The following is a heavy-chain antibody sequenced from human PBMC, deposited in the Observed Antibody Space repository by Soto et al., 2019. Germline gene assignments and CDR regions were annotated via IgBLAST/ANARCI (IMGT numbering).Heavy chain of an antibody. Sequence: EVVLVESGGGLVKPGGSLRLSCVASRISFSAYHMNWVRQAPGKGLEWVASITPSGRFINYADSVEGRITISRDNTKNPPYLQMNSLRGEDTAIYYWAGTYNPAGYWGPGTLVTVSS. J-gene: IGHJ4*02. V-gene: IGHV3-21*02. CDR2: ITPSGRFI. D-gene: IGHD1-20*01. CDR1: RISFSAYH. CDR3: AGTYNPAGY.